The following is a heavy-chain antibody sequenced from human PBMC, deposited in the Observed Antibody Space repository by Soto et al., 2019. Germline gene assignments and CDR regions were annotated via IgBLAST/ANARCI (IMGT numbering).Heavy chain of an antibody. CDR3: ARRGGGDSLFDS. Sequence: LDLEESGPGLVKPSETLSLTCTVSGDSFSTSNYYWGWIRQPPGKGLEWIGNIFYGGGTGVTYYNPSPKSRVIISVDTSKNQFSLKLRSITAADTAFYFCARRGGGDSLFDSWGQGKLVTVSS. CDR1: GDSFSTSNYY. J-gene: IGHJ4*02. V-gene: IGHV4-39*01. D-gene: IGHD4-17*01. CDR2: IFYGGGTGVT.